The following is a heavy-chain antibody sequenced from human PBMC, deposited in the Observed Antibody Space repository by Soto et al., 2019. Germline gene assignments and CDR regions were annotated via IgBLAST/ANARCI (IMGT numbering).Heavy chain of an antibody. Sequence: EVQLVESGGGLVKPGGSLRLSCVDSGFTFRSYSMNWVRQAPGKGLEWVASISSTSSVIWYADSLKGRFTISRDNAKKSLFLKMDSLRADDTAVYYCLRGGRGYTRDDVLDAWGHGTMVTVSS. D-gene: IGHD2-2*02. CDR2: ISSTSSVI. J-gene: IGHJ3*01. CDR1: GFTFRSYS. V-gene: IGHV3-21*01. CDR3: LRGGRGYTRDDVLDA.